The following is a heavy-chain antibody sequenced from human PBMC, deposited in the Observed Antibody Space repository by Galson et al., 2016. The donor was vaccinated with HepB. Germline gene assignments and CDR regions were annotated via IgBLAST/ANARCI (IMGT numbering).Heavy chain of an antibody. D-gene: IGHD4-17*01. J-gene: IGHJ4*02. CDR3: ARGHGDYFPANYFNY. CDR1: GFTFSNYA. Sequence: SLRLSCAASGFTFSNYATAWVPLPPGKGLEWVSTIRGGGDATYYADSVKGRFTISRDNSRSTLYLHLSSLRAEDTALYYCARGHGDYFPANYFNYWGQGTLVTVSS. V-gene: IGHV3-23*01. CDR2: IRGGGDAT.